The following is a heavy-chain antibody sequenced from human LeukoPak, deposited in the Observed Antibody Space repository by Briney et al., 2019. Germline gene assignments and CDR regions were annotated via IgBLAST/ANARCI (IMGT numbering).Heavy chain of an antibody. V-gene: IGHV4-39*07. D-gene: IGHD2-15*01. J-gene: IGHJ4*02. CDR1: GGSISSTSYY. Sequence: SETLSLTCSVSGGSISSTSYYWGWIRQPPGKELEWIGTIYYNGATQYNPSLRSRATMSVDTSKNQFSLKLNSVTAADTAVYYCARELRYCSGDSCYSGDYWGQGTLVTVSS. CDR2: IYYNGAT. CDR3: ARELRYCSGDSCYSGDY.